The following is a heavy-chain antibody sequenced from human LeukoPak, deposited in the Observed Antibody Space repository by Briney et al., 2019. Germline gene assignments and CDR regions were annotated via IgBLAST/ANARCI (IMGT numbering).Heavy chain of an antibody. CDR1: GFAFGSEA. V-gene: IGHV3-23*01. Sequence: GGSLRLSCAVSGFAFGSEAMSWVRQSPARGLEWVASISPGGGTTYYADYVKGRFTISRDNARKSVYLQMNSLRAEDTAVYYCATTGLLGDIPWGQGTLVTVSS. CDR2: ISPGGGTT. J-gene: IGHJ5*02. D-gene: IGHD2-21*01. CDR3: ATTGLLGDIP.